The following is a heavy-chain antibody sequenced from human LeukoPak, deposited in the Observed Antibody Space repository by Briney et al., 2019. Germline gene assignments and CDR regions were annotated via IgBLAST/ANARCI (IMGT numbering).Heavy chain of an antibody. CDR1: GGALSSYA. J-gene: IGHJ4*02. D-gene: IGHD6-6*01. CDR3: ARDPPGYSSSSGDY. Sequence: ASVKLSCKASGGALSSYAISWVRKPHGPGLEWMGRIIPILGIANYSQTFQDRVTILADNSTTTAHMELSSLRSEDTAGYYCARDPPGYSSSSGDYWGQRTLVTVSS. CDR2: IIPILGIA. V-gene: IGHV1-69*04.